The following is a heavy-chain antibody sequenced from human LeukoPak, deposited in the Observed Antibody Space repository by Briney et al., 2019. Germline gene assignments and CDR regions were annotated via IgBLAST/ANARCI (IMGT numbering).Heavy chain of an antibody. D-gene: IGHD3-9*01. CDR3: ARDLDWGAFDA. CDR2: ISPSGSIS. Sequence: GGSLRLSCAASGFTFSSHGINWVRQAPGKGLEWVSGISPSGSISYYADSVKGRFTISRDNSKNTVSLQMNSLRAEDTALYYCARDLDWGAFDAWGQGTLVSVSS. CDR1: GFTFSSHG. J-gene: IGHJ5*02. V-gene: IGHV3-23*01.